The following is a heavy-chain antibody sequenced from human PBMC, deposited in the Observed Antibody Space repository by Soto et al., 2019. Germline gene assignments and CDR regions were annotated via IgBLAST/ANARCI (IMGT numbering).Heavy chain of an antibody. CDR2: IGPSSGNT. J-gene: IGHJ4*02. D-gene: IGHD4-4*01. V-gene: IGHV1-18*01. Sequence: ASVKVSCKTSGYTFTSYTVSWVRQAPGQGLEWVGWIGPSSGNTDSARNLQGRVTMTTDTSTSTAYLELRSVRSDDTAVYYCARDTGNVFDYWGQGTLVTVSS. CDR3: ARDTGNVFDY. CDR1: GYTFTSYT.